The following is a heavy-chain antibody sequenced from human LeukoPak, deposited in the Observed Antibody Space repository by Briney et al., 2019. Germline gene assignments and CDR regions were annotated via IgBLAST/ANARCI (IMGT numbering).Heavy chain of an antibody. CDR2: IYYSGST. V-gene: IGHV4-59*08. D-gene: IGHD3-10*01. CDR1: GGSISSYY. J-gene: IGHJ4*02. CDR3: ARGHMVRGVIFFDY. Sequence: PSETLSLTCTISGGSISSYYWSWIRQPPGKGLEWIGYIYYSGSTYYNPSLKSRVTISVDMSKNQFSLKLSSVTAADTAVYYCARGHMVRGVIFFDYWGQGTLVTVSS.